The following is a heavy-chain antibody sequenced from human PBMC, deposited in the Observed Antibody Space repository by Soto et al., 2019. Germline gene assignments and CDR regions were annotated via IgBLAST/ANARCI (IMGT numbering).Heavy chain of an antibody. CDR2: VSGNGENT. CDR3: ARLPGGTENRTAY. J-gene: IGHJ4*02. Sequence: LRLSXTSSVFNFTYNSMSWFLHSPGKGLQWVSTVSGNGENTYYADSVRGRFTISRDTSKNTLYLQMNSLRVEDTAVYYCARLPGGTENRTAYWGQGTPVTVSS. V-gene: IGHV3-23*01. D-gene: IGHD3-16*01. CDR1: VFNFTYNS.